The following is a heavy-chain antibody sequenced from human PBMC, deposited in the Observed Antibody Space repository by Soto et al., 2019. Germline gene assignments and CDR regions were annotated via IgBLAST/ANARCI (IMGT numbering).Heavy chain of an antibody. CDR1: GGTFSSYT. J-gene: IGHJ4*02. CDR2: IIPILGIA. Sequence: QVQLVQSGAEVKKPGSSVKVSCKASGGTFSSYTISWVRQAPGQGLEWMGRIIPILGIANYAQKFQGRVTITADKSTSTAYMELSSLRSEDTAVYYCARDFEEYSGYDLAYLGQGTLVTVSS. D-gene: IGHD5-12*01. V-gene: IGHV1-69*08. CDR3: ARDFEEYSGYDLAY.